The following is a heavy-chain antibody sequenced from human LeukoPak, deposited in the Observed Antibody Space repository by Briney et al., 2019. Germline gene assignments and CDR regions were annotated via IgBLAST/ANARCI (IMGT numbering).Heavy chain of an antibody. CDR1: GFTFNRYG. V-gene: IGHV3-23*01. CDR2: ISGSGGTT. Sequence: PGGSLRLSCAASGFTFNRYGMSWVRQAPGKGLEWVSAISGSGGTTYYADSVKGRFTISRDNSKNTLYVQMNSLRAEDTAIYYCAKDSSGWHPFDFDYWGQGTLVTVSS. D-gene: IGHD6-19*01. CDR3: AKDSSGWHPFDFDY. J-gene: IGHJ4*02.